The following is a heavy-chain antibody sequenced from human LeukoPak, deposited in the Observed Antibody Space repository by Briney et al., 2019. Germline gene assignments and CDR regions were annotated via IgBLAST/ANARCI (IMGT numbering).Heavy chain of an antibody. D-gene: IGHD3-22*01. V-gene: IGHV3-48*03. Sequence: GGSLRLSCAASGFTFSSYEMNWVRQAPGKGLEWVSYISGSGSTIYYADSVKGRFTISRDNAKNSLYLQMNSLRAEDTAVYYCARDYTAASGYNHFDYWGQGTLVTVSS. CDR1: GFTFSSYE. J-gene: IGHJ4*02. CDR3: ARDYTAASGYNHFDY. CDR2: ISGSGSTI.